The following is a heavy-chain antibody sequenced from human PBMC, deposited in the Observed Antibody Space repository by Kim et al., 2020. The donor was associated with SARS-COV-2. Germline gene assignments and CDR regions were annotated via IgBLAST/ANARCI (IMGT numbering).Heavy chain of an antibody. J-gene: IGHJ4*01. V-gene: IGHV3-23*01. D-gene: IGHD3-10*01. CDR2: ITGSGGNT. Sequence: GGSLRLSCAASGFTFRSYAMSWVRQAPGKGLEWVSTITGSGGNTYYADSVKGRFTISRDNSQNTLYLQMNSLRAEDTAVYYCAKRHDSGTYYNLFFDYWG. CDR3: AKRHDSGTYYNLFFDY. CDR1: GFTFRSYA.